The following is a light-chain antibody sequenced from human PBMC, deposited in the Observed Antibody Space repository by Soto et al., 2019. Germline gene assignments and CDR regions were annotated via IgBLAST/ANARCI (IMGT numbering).Light chain of an antibody. Sequence: DIQMTQSPSTLSASVGDRVTITCRASQSISSWLAWYQQKPGKAPKLLIYKASSLETGVPSRFSGSGSGTEFTLIISRLQPDDFASYYCQQYGSSAPWTFGHGTKVEIK. CDR3: QQYGSSAPWT. J-gene: IGKJ1*01. CDR1: QSISSW. CDR2: KAS. V-gene: IGKV1-5*03.